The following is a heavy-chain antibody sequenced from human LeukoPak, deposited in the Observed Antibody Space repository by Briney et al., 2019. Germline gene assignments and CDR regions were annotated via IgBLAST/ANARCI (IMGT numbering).Heavy chain of an antibody. D-gene: IGHD3-16*01. CDR3: ARSWGKFDY. Sequence: PGGSLRLSCAASGFSFSRYGMNWVRQAPGKGLEWISYISSTSSTISYADYVKGRFTISRDNAKNSLYLQMNSLRAEDTAVYYCARSWGKFDYWGQGTLVTVSS. J-gene: IGHJ4*02. CDR1: GFSFSRYG. CDR2: ISSTSSTI. V-gene: IGHV3-48*01.